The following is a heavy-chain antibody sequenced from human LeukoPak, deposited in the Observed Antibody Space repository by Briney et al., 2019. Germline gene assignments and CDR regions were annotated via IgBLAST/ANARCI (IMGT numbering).Heavy chain of an antibody. CDR2: IYYSGST. Sequence: SETLSLTCTVSGGSISSYYWSWIRQPPGKGLEWIGYIYYSGSTNYNPSLKSRVTISVDTSKNQFSLKLSSVTAADTAVYYCAGARYSSGLLPASSDSWGQGTLVTASS. CDR1: GGSISSYY. CDR3: AGARYSSGLLPASSDS. D-gene: IGHD6-19*01. J-gene: IGHJ4*02. V-gene: IGHV4-59*01.